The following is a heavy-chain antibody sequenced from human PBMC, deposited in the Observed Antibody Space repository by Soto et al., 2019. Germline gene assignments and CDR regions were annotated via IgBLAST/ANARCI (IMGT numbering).Heavy chain of an antibody. CDR1: GYTFTGYY. CDR3: ARGGPYSYETYYYYYGMDV. Sequence: ASLEVSCKASGYTFTGYYMNWVRQASGQGLEWMGWINPNSGGTNYAQKFQGRVTMTRNTSISTAYMELSSLRSEDTAVYYCARGGPYSYETYYYYYGMDVWGQGTTVTGSS. D-gene: IGHD5-18*01. J-gene: IGHJ6*02. CDR2: INPNSGGT. V-gene: IGHV1-2*02.